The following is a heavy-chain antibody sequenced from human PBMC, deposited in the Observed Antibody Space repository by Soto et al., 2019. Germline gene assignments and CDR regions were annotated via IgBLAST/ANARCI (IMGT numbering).Heavy chain of an antibody. Sequence: GGSLRLSCAASGVSFSGYSMNWVRQAPGKGLEWISYISSLSTPRYYAESVEGRFIISRDNAKNSLYLQMNSLRDEDTAVYFCAREDILGARSFDYWGQGTLVT. CDR2: ISSLSTPR. V-gene: IGHV3-48*02. CDR3: AREDILGARSFDY. J-gene: IGHJ4*02. D-gene: IGHD1-26*01. CDR1: GVSFSGYS.